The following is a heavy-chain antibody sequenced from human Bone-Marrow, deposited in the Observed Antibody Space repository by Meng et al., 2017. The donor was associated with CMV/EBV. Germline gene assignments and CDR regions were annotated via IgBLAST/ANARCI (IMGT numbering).Heavy chain of an antibody. Sequence: SETLSLTCSVSGGSITSSSYYWGWIRQSPGKRLEWIGSMYYSGSTYYNPSLKSRVTISEDTSKNQISLKLSSVTAADTAVYYCARISNWFDPWGQGTLVTVSS. CDR1: GGSITSSSYY. V-gene: IGHV4-39*07. CDR2: MYYSGST. CDR3: ARISNWFDP. J-gene: IGHJ5*02.